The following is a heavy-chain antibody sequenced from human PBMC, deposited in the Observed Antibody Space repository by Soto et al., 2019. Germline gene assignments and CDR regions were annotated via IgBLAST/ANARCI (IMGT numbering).Heavy chain of an antibody. V-gene: IGHV1-3*01. Sequence: QVQLVQSGAEVKKPGASVKVSCKASGYTFTSYAMHWVRQAPGPRLEWMGWINAGNGNTKYSQKFQGRVTITRDTSASTAYMELSSLRSEDTAVYYCARDESWAIAVAGSFDYWGQGTLVTVSS. D-gene: IGHD6-19*01. J-gene: IGHJ4*02. CDR2: INAGNGNT. CDR3: ARDESWAIAVAGSFDY. CDR1: GYTFTSYA.